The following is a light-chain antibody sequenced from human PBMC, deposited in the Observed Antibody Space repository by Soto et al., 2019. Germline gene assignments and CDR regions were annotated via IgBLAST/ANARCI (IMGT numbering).Light chain of an antibody. V-gene: IGKV3-15*01. CDR2: GAS. CDR1: QNVRKN. Sequence: ETVMTQSPVALSVSPGERATLSCRARQNVRKNLAWYQQKPCQAPRLLIYGASTRATGIPARFSGDGSGTEFTLTIDSLQSEDFVVYYCLQYDGWPLTFGQGTRLEIK. CDR3: LQYDGWPLT. J-gene: IGKJ5*01.